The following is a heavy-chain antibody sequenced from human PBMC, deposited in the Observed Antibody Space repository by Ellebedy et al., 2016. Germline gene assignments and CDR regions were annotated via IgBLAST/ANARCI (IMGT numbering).Heavy chain of an antibody. D-gene: IGHD2-8*01. CDR2: ISGTNVE. V-gene: IGHV3-69-1*01. J-gene: IGHJ4*02. CDR3: GKDLPNWAIDY. CDR1: GFAFDDSA. Sequence: GGSLRLXXKTSGFAFDDSAINWVRQAPGRGLEWVAYISGTNVEFYADSVRGRFSISRENAKKSVYLDMVSLRVDDTAVYYCGKDLPNWAIDYWGRGVLVTVSS.